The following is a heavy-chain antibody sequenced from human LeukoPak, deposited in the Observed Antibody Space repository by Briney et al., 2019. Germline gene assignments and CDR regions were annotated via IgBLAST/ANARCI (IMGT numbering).Heavy chain of an antibody. Sequence: GGSLRLSCAASGFTFSDYYMSWIRQAPGRGLEWVSYISTSVTYTEYADSVKGRFTISRHNSKNMLYLQMNSLRAEDTAVYYCAKEGFGEPPYYGMDVWGQETTVTISS. V-gene: IGHV3-11*05. CDR1: GFTFSDYY. CDR3: AKEGFGEPPYYGMDV. J-gene: IGHJ6*02. CDR2: ISTSVTYT. D-gene: IGHD3-10*01.